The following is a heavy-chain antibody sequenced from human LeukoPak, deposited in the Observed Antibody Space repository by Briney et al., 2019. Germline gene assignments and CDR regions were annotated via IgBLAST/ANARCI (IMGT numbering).Heavy chain of an antibody. V-gene: IGHV1-18*01. D-gene: IGHD6-19*01. CDR1: GYTFTSSG. CDR3: ARDEQWLVPISRPFYGMDV. CDR2: INTYNGNT. J-gene: IGHJ6*02. Sequence: GASVKVSCKASGYTFTSSGISWVRQAPGQGLEWMGWINTYNGNTNYAQKLQGRVTMTTDTPTSTAYMELRSLRSDDTAVYYWARDEQWLVPISRPFYGMDVWGQGTTVTVSS.